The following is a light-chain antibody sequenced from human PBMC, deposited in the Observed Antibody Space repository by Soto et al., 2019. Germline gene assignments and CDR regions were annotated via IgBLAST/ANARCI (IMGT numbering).Light chain of an antibody. Sequence: SVCTQSPFSLSLSRGERATLSWRASQSVSSSYLAWYRQQPGPAPRLLIYGASSRATGIPDRFSGSGSGTDFTLTISRLEPEDFAVYYCQQYGSSRTFGQGTKV. J-gene: IGKJ1*01. V-gene: IGKV3-20*01. CDR2: GAS. CDR3: QQYGSSRT. CDR1: QSVSSSY.